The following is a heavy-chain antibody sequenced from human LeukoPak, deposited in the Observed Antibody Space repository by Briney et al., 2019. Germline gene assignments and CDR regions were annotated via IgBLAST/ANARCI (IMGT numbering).Heavy chain of an antibody. CDR3: TRDLEY. CDR2: IDYGGSVT. V-gene: IGHV3-48*01. Sequence: GGSLRPSCRASGFTSTAYTMNWVRQAPGQGSEWVSYIDYGGSVTHYADSVKGRFTISRDNAENSLYLQMNSLRVEDTAVYYCTRDLEYWSQGVQVTVSS. CDR1: GFTSTAYT. J-gene: IGHJ4*02.